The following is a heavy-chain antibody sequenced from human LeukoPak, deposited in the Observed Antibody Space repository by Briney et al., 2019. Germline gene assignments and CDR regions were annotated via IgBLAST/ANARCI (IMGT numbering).Heavy chain of an antibody. Sequence: GGSLRLSRAASGFTVSNTYVSWVRHAPAKGREWLSVIYSGVSTYYPDSVKGRFTLSRDNSKNTLYLQMNSLRAEDTAVYYCARDVISSGWFSGFDYWGQGTLVTVSS. J-gene: IGHJ4*02. CDR1: GFTVSNTY. D-gene: IGHD6-19*01. V-gene: IGHV3-53*01. CDR3: ARDVISSGWFSGFDY. CDR2: IYSGVST.